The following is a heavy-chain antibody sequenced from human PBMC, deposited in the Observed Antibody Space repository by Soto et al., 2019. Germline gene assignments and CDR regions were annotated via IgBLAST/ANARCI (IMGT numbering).Heavy chain of an antibody. Sequence: SETLSLTCTVSGGSISSHYWSWIRQPAGKGLEWIGRIYLSGNTKINPSLKNRVTMPVDASKNQFSLNLKSVTAADTAVYYCAKELKPYNSGWYFTLSGGQGTLVTVSS. CDR2: IYLSGNT. V-gene: IGHV4-4*07. CDR3: AKELKPYNSGWYFTLS. D-gene: IGHD6-19*01. J-gene: IGHJ4*02. CDR1: GGSISSHY.